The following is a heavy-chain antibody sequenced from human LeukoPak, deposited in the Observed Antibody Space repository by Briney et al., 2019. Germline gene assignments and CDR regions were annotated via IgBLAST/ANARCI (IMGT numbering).Heavy chain of an antibody. V-gene: IGHV1-46*01. CDR3: ARIPAGYSDSSGYMFLEDYFDY. J-gene: IGHJ4*02. CDR2: INPSGGST. D-gene: IGHD3-22*01. Sequence: ASVKVSCKASGYTFTSYYMHWVRQAPGEGLEWMGIINPSGGSTSYAQKFQGRVTMTRDTSISTAYMEVSRLRSDDTAVYYCARIPAGYSDSSGYMFLEDYFDYWGQGTLVTVSS. CDR1: GYTFTSYY.